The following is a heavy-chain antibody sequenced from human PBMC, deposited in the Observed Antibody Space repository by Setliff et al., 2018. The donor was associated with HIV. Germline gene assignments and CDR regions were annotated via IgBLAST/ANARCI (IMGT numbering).Heavy chain of an antibody. CDR1: GGSFSGYY. CDR3: ARGDHYYYGSGSYKPNWFDP. V-gene: IGHV4-34*01. CDR2: INHSGST. J-gene: IGHJ5*02. D-gene: IGHD3-10*01. Sequence: KTSETLSLTCAVYGGSFSGYYWSWIRQPPGKGLEWIGEINHSGSTNYNPSLKSRVTISVDTSKNQFSLKLSSVTAADTAVYYCARGDHYYYGSGSYKPNWFDPWGQGTLVTVSS.